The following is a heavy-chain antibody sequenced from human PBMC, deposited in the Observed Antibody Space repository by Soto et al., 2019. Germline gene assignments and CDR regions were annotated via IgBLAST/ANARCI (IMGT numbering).Heavy chain of an antibody. V-gene: IGHV1-3*01. D-gene: IGHD3-10*01. CDR3: AGVVGNYYGSGSLDF. Sequence: ASVKVSCKASGYSITAYALHWVRQAPGQRLEWLGWINAVNDNTKYSQKFQGRVTITRDTSATTTYMDLSGLTSEDTAVYYCAGVVGNYYGSGSLDFWGQGTLVTVS. CDR2: INAVNDNT. CDR1: GYSITAYA. J-gene: IGHJ4*02.